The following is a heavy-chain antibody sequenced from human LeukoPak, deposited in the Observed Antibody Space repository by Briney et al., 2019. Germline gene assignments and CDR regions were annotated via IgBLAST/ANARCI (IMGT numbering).Heavy chain of an antibody. J-gene: IGHJ4*02. D-gene: IGHD3-10*01. Sequence: ASVKVSCKASGYTFTSYGISWVRQAPGQGLEWMGWISAYNGNTNYAQKLQGRVTMTTDTSTSTAYMELRSLRSDDTAVYYCARQGRAVYYYGSGELIDYWGQGTLVTVSS. CDR2: ISAYNGNT. V-gene: IGHV1-18*01. CDR3: ARQGRAVYYYGSGELIDY. CDR1: GYTFTSYG.